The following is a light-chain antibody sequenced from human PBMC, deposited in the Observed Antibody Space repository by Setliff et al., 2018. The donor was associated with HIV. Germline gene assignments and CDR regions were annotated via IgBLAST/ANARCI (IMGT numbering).Light chain of an antibody. J-gene: IGLJ1*01. CDR3: CSNTGSNTYV. Sequence: QSALTQPASLSGSPGQSITISCTGTSSDIGRYNLVSWYQQYPGKAPKLMIYQATKRPSGVSNRFSGSKSGNTASLTISGLQAEDEADYYCCSNTGSNTYVFGSGTKGTVL. CDR2: QAT. CDR1: SSDIGRYNL. V-gene: IGLV2-23*01.